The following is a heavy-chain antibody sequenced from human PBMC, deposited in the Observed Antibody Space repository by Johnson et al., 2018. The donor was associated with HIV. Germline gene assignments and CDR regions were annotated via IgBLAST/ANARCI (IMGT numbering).Heavy chain of an antibody. V-gene: IGHV3-23*04. CDR1: GFTFSSYA. CDR3: ARDKGGIVGYDAFDF. Sequence: VLLVESGGGLVQPGGSLRLSCAASGFTFSSYAMSWVRQAPGKGLEWVSAISGRGGSPDYADSVRGRLTLSRYNSKNTLYLQMNSLRAEDTAVYYCARDKGGIVGYDAFDFWGQGTMVTVS. J-gene: IGHJ3*01. CDR2: ISGRGGSP. D-gene: IGHD1-26*01.